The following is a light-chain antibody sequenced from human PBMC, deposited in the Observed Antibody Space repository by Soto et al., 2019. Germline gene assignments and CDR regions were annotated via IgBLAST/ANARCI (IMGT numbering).Light chain of an antibody. CDR1: QSISSNY. V-gene: IGKV3-20*01. CDR3: QEYGSSRWT. Sequence: EIVLTQSPGTLSLSPGERATLSCRASQSISSNYLAWYQQKPGQAPRLLIYCASSRATDIPDRFGGSGSGTGFTLTITRLEPEDFAVYYCQEYGSSRWTFGQGTKVEIK. CDR2: CAS. J-gene: IGKJ1*01.